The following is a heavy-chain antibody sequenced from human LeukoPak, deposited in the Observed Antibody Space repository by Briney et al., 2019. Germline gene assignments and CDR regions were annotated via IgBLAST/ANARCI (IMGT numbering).Heavy chain of an antibody. CDR3: ARGLGDYNTDWFPVSGY. J-gene: IGHJ4*02. V-gene: IGHV1-8*01. D-gene: IGHD3-9*01. CDR2: MNPGSGDT. Sequence: ASVKVSCKASGYTFTTYDMTWVRQATGQGLEWMGWMNPGSGDTAYAQKFQDKVTMTRDTSISTAYMELSSLESEDTAIYYCARGLGDYNTDWFPVSGYWGQGTLVTVSS. CDR1: GYTFTTYD.